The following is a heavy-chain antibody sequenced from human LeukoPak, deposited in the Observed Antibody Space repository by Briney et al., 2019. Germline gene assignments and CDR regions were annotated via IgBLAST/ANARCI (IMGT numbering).Heavy chain of an antibody. V-gene: IGHV4-34*01. D-gene: IGHD3-3*01. Sequence: SETLSLTCTVSSGSISSYSWSWIRQPPGKVLEWIGEINHSGSTNYNPSLKSRVTISVDTSKNQFSLKLSSVTAADTAVYYCAVAPYDFWSGYLGYWGQGTLVTVSS. CDR3: AVAPYDFWSGYLGY. CDR1: SGSISSYS. CDR2: INHSGST. J-gene: IGHJ4*02.